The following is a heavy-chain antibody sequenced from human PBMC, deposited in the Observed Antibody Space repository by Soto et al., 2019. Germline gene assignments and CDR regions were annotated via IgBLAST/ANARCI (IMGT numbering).Heavy chain of an antibody. V-gene: IGHV4-30-4*01. D-gene: IGHD3-10*01. CDR1: GGSISSGDYY. CDR3: ARDFGLLWFGELVSSYGMDV. Sequence: SETLSLTCTVSGGSISSGDYYWSWIRQPPGKGLEWIGYIYYSGSTYYNPSLKSRVTISVDTSKNQFSLKLNSVNAADTAVYFCARDFGLLWFGELVSSYGMDVWGQGTTVTVSS. J-gene: IGHJ6*02. CDR2: IYYSGST.